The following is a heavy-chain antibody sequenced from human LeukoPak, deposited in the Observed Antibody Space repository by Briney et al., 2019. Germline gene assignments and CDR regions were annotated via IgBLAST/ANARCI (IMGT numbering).Heavy chain of an antibody. J-gene: IGHJ4*02. CDR3: ASSGLRLGELSLYRVDY. V-gene: IGHV1-2*02. CDR1: GYTFTGYY. Sequence: GASVKVSCKASGYTFTGYYMHWVRRAPGQGLEWMGWINPNSGGTNYAQKFQGRVTMTRDTSISTAYMELSRLRSDDTAVYYCASSGLRLGELSLYRVDYWGQGTLVTVSS. D-gene: IGHD3-16*02. CDR2: INPNSGGT.